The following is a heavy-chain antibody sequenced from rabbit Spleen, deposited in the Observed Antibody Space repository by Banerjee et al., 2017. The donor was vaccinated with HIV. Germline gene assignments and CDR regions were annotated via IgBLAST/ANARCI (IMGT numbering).Heavy chain of an antibody. CDR1: GFSFSNGSY. D-gene: IGHD1-1*01. V-gene: IGHV1S40*01. CDR2: IGTSYGDT. Sequence: QQLVESGGGLVKPGASLTLTCKASGFSFSNGSYMCWVRQAPGKGLEWIGCIGTSYGDTDYANWPKGRFTISKTSSTTVTLQMTSLTAADTATYFCARNYVNAFDPWGPGTLVTVS. J-gene: IGHJ2*01. CDR3: ARNYVNAFDP.